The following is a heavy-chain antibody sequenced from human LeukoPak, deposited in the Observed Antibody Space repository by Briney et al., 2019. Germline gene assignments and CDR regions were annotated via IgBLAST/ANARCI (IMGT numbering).Heavy chain of an antibody. CDR2: IRYDGSNK. CDR3: AAWGGLEIGDPRPSNYYYMDV. J-gene: IGHJ6*03. Sequence: PGGSLRLSCAASGFTFSSYGMHWVRQAPGKGLEWVAFIRYDGSNKYYADSVKGRFTISRDNAKNSLYLQLNSLTAEDTAVYYCAAWGGLEIGDPRPSNYYYMDVWGTGTTVTVSS. V-gene: IGHV3-30*02. D-gene: IGHD7-27*01. CDR1: GFTFSSYG.